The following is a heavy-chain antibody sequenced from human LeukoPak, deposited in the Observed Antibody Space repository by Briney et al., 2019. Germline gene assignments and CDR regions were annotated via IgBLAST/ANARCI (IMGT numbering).Heavy chain of an antibody. D-gene: IGHD3-10*01. V-gene: IGHV3-7*01. CDR1: GFTFSNYW. J-gene: IGHJ5*02. CDR2: IKQDGSEK. CDR3: ARDGDFYGSKTYYYGVGLGWNWFDP. Sequence: GESLRLSCVASGFTFSNYWMSWVRQAPGNGLEWVGNIKQDGSEKFYVGSVKGRFTISRDNAKNSLYVQMNSLRVEDTAVYYCARDGDFYGSKTYYYGVGLGWNWFDPWGQGTLVTVSS.